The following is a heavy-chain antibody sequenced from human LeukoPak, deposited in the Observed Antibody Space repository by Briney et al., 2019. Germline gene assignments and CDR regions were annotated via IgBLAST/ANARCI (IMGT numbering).Heavy chain of an antibody. V-gene: IGHV3-23*01. J-gene: IGHJ4*02. D-gene: IGHD1-26*01. CDR2: ITGSGGVT. CDR1: GFTFSSYA. CDR3: VKDTYPYSGNYYYFEY. Sequence: GGSLRLSCAASGFTFSSYAISWVRQLPEQGLEWVSAITGSGGVTTYADSVKGRFTVSRDNSKNTVYLQMDSLRVEDTAVYYCVKDTYPYSGNYYYFEYWGQGSLVTVSS.